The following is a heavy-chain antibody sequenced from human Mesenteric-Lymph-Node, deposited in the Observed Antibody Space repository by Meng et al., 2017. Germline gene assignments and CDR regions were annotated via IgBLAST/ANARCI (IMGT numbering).Heavy chain of an antibody. V-gene: IGHV1-2*06. Sequence: ASVKVSCKASGGTFSSYAISWVRQAPGQGLEWMGRINPNSGGTNYAQKFQGRVTMTRDTSISTAYMELSRLRSDDTAVYYCARDLLPSNWGEFYFDYWGQGTLVTVSS. CDR2: INPNSGGT. J-gene: IGHJ4*02. CDR1: GGTFSSYA. D-gene: IGHD7-27*01. CDR3: ARDLLPSNWGEFYFDY.